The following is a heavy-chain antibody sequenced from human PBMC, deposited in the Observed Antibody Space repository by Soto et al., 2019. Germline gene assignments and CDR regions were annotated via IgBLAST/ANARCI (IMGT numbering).Heavy chain of an antibody. CDR3: ARRTGTSRYYYYGMDV. CDR1: GGSFSGYY. J-gene: IGHJ6*02. CDR2: INHSGST. D-gene: IGHD1-7*01. Sequence: SETLSLTCAVYGGSFSGYYWSWTRQPPGKGLEWIGEINHSGSTNYNPSLKSRVTISVDTSKNQFTLKLSSVTAADTAVYYCARRTGTSRYYYYGMDVWGQGTTVTVSS. V-gene: IGHV4-34*01.